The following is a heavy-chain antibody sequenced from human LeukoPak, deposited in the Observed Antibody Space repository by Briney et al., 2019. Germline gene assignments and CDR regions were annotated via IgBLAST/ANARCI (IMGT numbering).Heavy chain of an antibody. D-gene: IGHD3-10*01. V-gene: IGHV4-61*01. CDR1: GGSVSSGSYY. CDR2: IYYSGST. CDR3: ARGPSNYYYGSGSYGYYYYYGMDV. Sequence: SETLSLTCTVSGGSVSSGSYYWSWVRQPPGKGLEWIGYIYYSGSTNYNPSLKSRVTISVDTSKNQFSLKLSSVTAADTAVYYCARGPSNYYYGSGSYGYYYYYGMDVWGQGTTVTVSS. J-gene: IGHJ6*02.